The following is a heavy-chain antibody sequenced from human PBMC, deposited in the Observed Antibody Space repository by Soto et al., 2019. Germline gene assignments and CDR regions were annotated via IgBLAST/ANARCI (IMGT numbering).Heavy chain of an antibody. Sequence: EVQLLESGGGLVQPGGSLRLSCAASGFTFSSYALSWVRQAPGKGLEWVSAISGSGGSTYYADSVKGRFTISRDNSKNTLYLQMNSLRAEDTAVYYCARDLSYYYYYMDVWGKGTTVTVSS. CDR2: ISGSGGST. V-gene: IGHV3-23*01. J-gene: IGHJ6*03. CDR3: ARDLSYYYYYMDV. CDR1: GFTFSSYA.